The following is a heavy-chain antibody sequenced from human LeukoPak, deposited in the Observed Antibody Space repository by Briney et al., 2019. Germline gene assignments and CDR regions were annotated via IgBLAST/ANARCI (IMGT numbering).Heavy chain of an antibody. V-gene: IGHV4-39*07. CDR2: INHSGST. Sequence: SETLSLTCTVSVGSISSGCYYWSWIRQPPGKGLEWIGEINHSGSTNYNPSLKSRVTISVDTSKNQFSLKLSSVTAADTAVYYCARVKLLRFLEWSPDYWGQGTLVTVSS. J-gene: IGHJ4*02. D-gene: IGHD3-3*01. CDR1: VGSISSGCYY. CDR3: ARVKLLRFLEWSPDY.